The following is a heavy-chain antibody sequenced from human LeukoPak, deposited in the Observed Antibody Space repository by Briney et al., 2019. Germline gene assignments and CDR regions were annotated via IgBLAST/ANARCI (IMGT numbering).Heavy chain of an antibody. D-gene: IGHD2-2*01. CDR1: EYTFTGFY. J-gene: IGHJ4*02. V-gene: IGHV1-2*02. CDR2: IDPNTGDS. CDR3: ARIRYCGGISCYYIDY. Sequence: ASVKVSCKASEYTFTGFYIHWVRLAPGQGREWMGWIDPNTGDSNYVQKFQGRVTMTRDTSISTAYMELSRLRSDDTAFYYCARIRYCGGISCYYIDYWGQGTLVTVSA.